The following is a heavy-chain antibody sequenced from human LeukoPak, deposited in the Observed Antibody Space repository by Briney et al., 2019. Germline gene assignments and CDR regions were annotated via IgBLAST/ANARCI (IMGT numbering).Heavy chain of an antibody. J-gene: IGHJ6*02. Sequence: PLGGSLRLSCAASGFTFDDYAMHWVRQAPGKGLEWVSGISWNSGSIGYADSVKGRFTISRDNAKNSLYLQMNSLRAEDTALYYCAKDSNIYYYYGMDVWGQGTTVTVSS. CDR1: GFTFDDYA. D-gene: IGHD2/OR15-2a*01. CDR2: ISWNSGSI. V-gene: IGHV3-9*01. CDR3: AKDSNIYYYYGMDV.